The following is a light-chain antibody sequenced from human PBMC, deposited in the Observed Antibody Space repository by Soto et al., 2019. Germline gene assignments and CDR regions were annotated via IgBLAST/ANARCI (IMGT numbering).Light chain of an antibody. Sequence: QSVLTQPASVSGSPGQSITISCTGTSSDLAIYNYVSWYQQQPGEAPKLMIYQVTNRPSGVSNRFSGSRSGNTASLTISGLQAEDEADYYCSSYTDSSNYVFGTGTKVTV. CDR2: QVT. CDR3: SSYTDSSNYV. V-gene: IGLV2-14*01. CDR1: SSDLAIYNY. J-gene: IGLJ1*01.